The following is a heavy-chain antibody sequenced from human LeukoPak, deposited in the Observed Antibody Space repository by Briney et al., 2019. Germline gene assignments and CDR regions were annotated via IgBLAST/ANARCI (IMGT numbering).Heavy chain of an antibody. CDR1: GFTFSSYA. D-gene: IGHD1-26*01. Sequence: GRSLRLSCAASGFTFSSYAMHWVRQAPGKGLEWVAVISYDGSNKYYADSVKGRFTISRDNSKNTLYLQMNSLRAEDTAVYYCAKDLGGSYGEFDYWGQGTLVTVSS. J-gene: IGHJ4*02. CDR2: ISYDGSNK. CDR3: AKDLGGSYGEFDY. V-gene: IGHV3-30*04.